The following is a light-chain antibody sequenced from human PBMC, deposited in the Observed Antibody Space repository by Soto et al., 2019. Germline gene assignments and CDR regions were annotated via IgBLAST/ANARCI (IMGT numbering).Light chain of an antibody. Sequence: QMNPSPSSLSASVGDRITITCRASQSISRYLNWYQHKTGKAPKLLINAASSLERGVPSRFSGGGSGTDFTLNISSLQPDDFATYYCQQNYRATPWTFGQGTKVDIK. CDR3: QQNYRATPWT. J-gene: IGKJ1*01. V-gene: IGKV1-39*01. CDR1: QSISRY. CDR2: AAS.